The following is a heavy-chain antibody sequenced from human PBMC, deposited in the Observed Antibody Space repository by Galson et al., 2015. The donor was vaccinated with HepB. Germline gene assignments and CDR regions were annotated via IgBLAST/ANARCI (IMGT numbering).Heavy chain of an antibody. CDR3: AKGGLSLGYCGGDCYSY. D-gene: IGHD2-21*02. Sequence: SLRLSCATSGFALNSYSVNWIRQAPGKGLEWVASISSSSSYIHYVDSVKGRFTISRDNAKNSMDLQMNSLRAEDTAVYYCAKGGLSLGYCGGDCYSYWGQGTLVTVSS. J-gene: IGHJ4*02. V-gene: IGHV3-21*04. CDR1: GFALNSYS. CDR2: ISSSSSYI.